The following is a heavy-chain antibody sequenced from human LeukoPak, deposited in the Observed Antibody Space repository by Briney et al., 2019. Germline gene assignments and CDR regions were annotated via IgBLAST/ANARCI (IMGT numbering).Heavy chain of an antibody. CDR3: ARLEIHGSGRGRYNNDY. V-gene: IGHV3-7*01. CDR2: INQGGSEK. CDR1: GFTFSGYW. Sequence: PGGSLRLSCAASGFTFSGYWMSWVRQAPGKGLEWVANINQGGSEKYYVDSVKGRFTISRDNAKNSLSLQMNSLRAEDTAVYYCARLEIHGSGRGRYNNDYWGQGTLVTVSS. J-gene: IGHJ4*02. D-gene: IGHD6-19*01.